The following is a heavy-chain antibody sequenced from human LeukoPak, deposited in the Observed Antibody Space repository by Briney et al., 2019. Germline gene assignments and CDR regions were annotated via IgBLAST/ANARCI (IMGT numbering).Heavy chain of an antibody. Sequence: ASVKVSCKASGYTLTSYGISWVRQAPGQGLEWMGWISAYNGNTNYAQKLQGRVTMTTDTSTSTAYMELRSLRSDDTAVYYCARDYGSGSLYGMDVWGQGTTVTVSS. D-gene: IGHD3-10*01. V-gene: IGHV1-18*01. J-gene: IGHJ6*02. CDR3: ARDYGSGSLYGMDV. CDR1: GYTLTSYG. CDR2: ISAYNGNT.